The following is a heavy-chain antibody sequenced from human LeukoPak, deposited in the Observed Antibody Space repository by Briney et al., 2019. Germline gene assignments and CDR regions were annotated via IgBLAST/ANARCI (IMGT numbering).Heavy chain of an antibody. CDR2: ISGSGGST. Sequence: PGGSLRLSCAASGFTFSSYAMSWVRQAPGKGLEWVSAISGSGGSTYYADSVKGRFTISRDNSKNTLYLQMNSLRAEDTAVYYCATGRYGSGSPHDFDIWGQGTMVTVSS. V-gene: IGHV3-23*01. CDR3: ATGRYGSGSPHDFDI. J-gene: IGHJ3*02. CDR1: GFTFSSYA. D-gene: IGHD3-10*01.